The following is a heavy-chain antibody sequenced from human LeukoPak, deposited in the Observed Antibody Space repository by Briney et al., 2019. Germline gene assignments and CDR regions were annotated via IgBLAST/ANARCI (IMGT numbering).Heavy chain of an antibody. CDR3: GMSGDRVPLQDDVFDV. CDR2: IFPGDSGP. Sequence: GESLKISCKVSGYSFTSYCIGWVRQMPGEGREWMGIIFPGDSGPTYSPSFQGQVTISVDKSINTAYLQWSSLQASDTAMYYCGMSGDRVPLQDDVFDVWGQGTMVTVST. CDR1: GYSFTSYC. J-gene: IGHJ3*01. D-gene: IGHD1-26*01. V-gene: IGHV5-51*01.